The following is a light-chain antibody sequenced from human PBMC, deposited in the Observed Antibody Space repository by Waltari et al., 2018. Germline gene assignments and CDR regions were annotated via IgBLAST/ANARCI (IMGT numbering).Light chain of an antibody. Sequence: QSGLTQPPSVSGAPGQRVTIPCTGSSPTIEAGYAVHWYQLLPGTAPKLLIYGNSNRPSGVPDRFSGSKSGTSASLAITGLQAEDEAGYYCQSYDSSLSGSVFGGGTKLTVL. CDR3: QSYDSSLSGSV. V-gene: IGLV1-40*01. CDR1: SPTIEAGYA. CDR2: GNS. J-gene: IGLJ2*01.